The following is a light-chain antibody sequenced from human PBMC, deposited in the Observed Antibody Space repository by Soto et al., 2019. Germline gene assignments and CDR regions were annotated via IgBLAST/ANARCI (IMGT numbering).Light chain of an antibody. Sequence: QSVLTQPPSASGTPGQRVTISCSGSSSNIGSNTVNWYQQHPGKAPKLMIYEVSNRPSGASNRFSGSKSGNTASLTISGLQAEDEADYYCSSYTSSSTYVFGTGTKATVL. V-gene: IGLV2-14*01. CDR2: EVS. CDR3: SSYTSSSTYV. CDR1: SSNIGSNT. J-gene: IGLJ1*01.